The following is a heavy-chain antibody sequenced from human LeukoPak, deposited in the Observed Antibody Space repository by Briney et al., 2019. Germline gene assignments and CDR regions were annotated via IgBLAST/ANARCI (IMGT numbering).Heavy chain of an antibody. CDR1: GGSIRSSNYY. J-gene: IGHJ5*02. CDR2: IYYSGST. Sequence: SETLSLTCNVLGGSIRSSNYYWGWIRQPPGKGLEWIGSIYYSGSTYYNPSLTGRITMYVDTSNNHFSLKLTSATATDTAVYYCARLFYYDSSGPPSWGQGTLVTVSS. D-gene: IGHD3-22*01. CDR3: ARLFYYDSSGPPS. V-gene: IGHV4-39*01.